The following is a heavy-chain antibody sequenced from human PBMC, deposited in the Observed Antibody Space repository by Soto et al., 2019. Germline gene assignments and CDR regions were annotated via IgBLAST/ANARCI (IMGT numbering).Heavy chain of an antibody. CDR3: ARPDTVIGVRVVDV. D-gene: IGHD2-21*01. Sequence: QVQLVESGGGVVQPGKSLRLSCAASGFTFTSYGMHWVRQAPGKGLEWVAVIWYDGSYRYYADSVKGRFTISRDNSKNTLYLQMNSLRVEDTAVYYCARPDTVIGVRVVDVWGQGTTVTVSS. CDR1: GFTFTSYG. V-gene: IGHV3-33*01. J-gene: IGHJ6*02. CDR2: IWYDGSYR.